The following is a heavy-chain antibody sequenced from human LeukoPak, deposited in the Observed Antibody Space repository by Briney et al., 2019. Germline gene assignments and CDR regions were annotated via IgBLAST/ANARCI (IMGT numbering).Heavy chain of an antibody. J-gene: IGHJ5*02. V-gene: IGHV4-59*01. CDR1: GGSISSYY. CDR2: IYYSGST. CDR3: ARARTGACSSTSCSNWFDP. Sequence: SETLSLTCTVSGGSISSYYWSWIRQPPGKGLEWIGYIYYSGSTNYNPSLKSRVTISVDTSKNQFSLKLSSVTAADTAVYYCARARTGACSSTSCSNWFDPWGQGTLVTVSS. D-gene: IGHD2-2*01.